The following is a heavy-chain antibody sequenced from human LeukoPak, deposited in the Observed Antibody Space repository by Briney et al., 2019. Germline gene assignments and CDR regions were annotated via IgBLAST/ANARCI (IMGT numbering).Heavy chain of an antibody. D-gene: IGHD3-10*01. CDR2: IKSKTDGGTT. V-gene: IGHV3-15*01. CDR3: TTDPSDYYYYGMDV. Sequence: ETLSLTCAVYGGSFSGYYWSWIRQPPGKGLEWVGRIKSKTDGGTTDYAAPVKGRFTISRDDSKNTLYLQMNSLKTEDTAVYYCTTDPSDYYYYGMDVWGQGTTVTVSS. CDR1: GGSFSGYY. J-gene: IGHJ6*02.